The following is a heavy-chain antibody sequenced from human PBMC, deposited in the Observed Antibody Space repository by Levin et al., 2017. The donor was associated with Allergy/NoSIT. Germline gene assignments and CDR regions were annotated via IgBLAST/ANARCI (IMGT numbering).Heavy chain of an antibody. V-gene: IGHV3-21*01. D-gene: IGHD6-19*01. CDR3: ARGLRGSSGPTY. CDR1: GFTFSSYS. J-gene: IGHJ4*02. Sequence: SCAASGFTFSSYSMNWVRQAPGKGLEWVSSISSSSSYIYYADSVKGRFTISRDNAKNSLYLQMNSLRAEDTAVYYCARGLRGSSGPTYWGQGTLVTVSS. CDR2: ISSSSSYI.